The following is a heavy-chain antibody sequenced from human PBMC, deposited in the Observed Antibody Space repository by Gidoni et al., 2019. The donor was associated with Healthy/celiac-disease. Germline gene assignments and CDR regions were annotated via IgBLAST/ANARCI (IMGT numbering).Heavy chain of an antibody. D-gene: IGHD6-19*01. J-gene: IGHJ6*02. CDR1: GFTFSSYA. CDR2: ISYDGSNK. Sequence: QVQLVESGGGVVQPGRSLRLSCAASGFTFSSYAMHWVRQAPGKGLEWVAVISYDGSNKYYADSVKGRFTISRDNSKNTLYLQMNSLRAEDTAVYYCARDPLAVAGHYGMDVWGQGTTVTVSS. CDR3: ARDPLAVAGHYGMDV. V-gene: IGHV3-30*01.